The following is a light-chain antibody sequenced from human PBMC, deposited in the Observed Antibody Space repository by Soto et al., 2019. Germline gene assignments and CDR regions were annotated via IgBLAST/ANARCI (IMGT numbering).Light chain of an antibody. V-gene: IGLV2-14*01. CDR1: SSDVGAYNS. CDR3: SSYTTSSTLV. CDR2: DVS. Sequence: QSALTQPASVSGSPGQSITIPCTGTSSDVGAYNSVSWYQQHPGKAHKLMIHDVSNRPSGVSNRFSGSTSGNTASLTISGLQAEDEADYYCSSYTTSSTLVFGTGTKVTVL. J-gene: IGLJ1*01.